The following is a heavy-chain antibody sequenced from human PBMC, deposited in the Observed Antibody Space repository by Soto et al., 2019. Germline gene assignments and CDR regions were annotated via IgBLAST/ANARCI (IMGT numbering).Heavy chain of an antibody. V-gene: IGHV3-64D*06. CDR1: GFTFSSYA. CDR3: VQFPHSRSNMHFDY. CDR2: ISSNGVST. Sequence: GGSLRLSGSACGFTFSSYAIHWVRQAPGKGLEYVSAISSNGVSTYYADSVKGRFTISRENSKNTLYLQMSSLRAEDTAVYYCVQFPHSRSNMHFDYCGQRTLFTVSS. J-gene: IGHJ4*02. D-gene: IGHD5-12*01.